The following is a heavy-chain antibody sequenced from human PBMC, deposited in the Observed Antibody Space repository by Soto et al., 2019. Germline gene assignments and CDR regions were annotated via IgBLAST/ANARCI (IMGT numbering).Heavy chain of an antibody. V-gene: IGHV1-69*01. Sequence: QVQLVQSGAEVKKPGSSVKVSCKASGGTFSSYAISWVRQAPGQGLEWMGGIIPIFGTANYAQKFQGRVTITADESTSTAYMERSSLRSEDTAVYYCARDGIAAAGTYYYYYYGMDVWGQGTTVTVSS. CDR2: IIPIFGTA. CDR3: ARDGIAAAGTYYYYYYGMDV. D-gene: IGHD6-13*01. CDR1: GGTFSSYA. J-gene: IGHJ6*02.